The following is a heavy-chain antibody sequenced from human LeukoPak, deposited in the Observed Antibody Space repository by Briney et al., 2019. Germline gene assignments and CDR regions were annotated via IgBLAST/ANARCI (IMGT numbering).Heavy chain of an antibody. CDR1: GYTFTNYY. CDR3: ARDWGIQQWPPSYFDY. V-gene: IGHV1-46*01. D-gene: IGHD5-18*01. CDR2: IDPSGGST. J-gene: IGHJ4*02. Sequence: GASVKVSCKASGYTFTNYYMYWVRQAPGQGLEWMGIIDPSGGSTTYAQKFQGRVIMTRDTSTSTVYMELTSLRSEDTAMYYCARDWGIQQWPPSYFDYWGQGTLVTVSS.